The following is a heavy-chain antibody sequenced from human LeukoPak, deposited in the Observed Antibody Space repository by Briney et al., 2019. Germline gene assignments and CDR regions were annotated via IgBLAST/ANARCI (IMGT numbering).Heavy chain of an antibody. Sequence: PSETLSLTCTVSGGSISSYYWSWIRQPPGKGLEWIGYIYYSGSTNYNPSLKSRVTISVDTSKNQFSLKLSSVTAADTAVYYCARGMYHDILTGFDYWGQGTLVTVSS. CDR3: ARGMYHDILTGFDY. J-gene: IGHJ4*02. CDR1: GGSISSYY. V-gene: IGHV4-59*01. CDR2: IYYSGST. D-gene: IGHD3-9*01.